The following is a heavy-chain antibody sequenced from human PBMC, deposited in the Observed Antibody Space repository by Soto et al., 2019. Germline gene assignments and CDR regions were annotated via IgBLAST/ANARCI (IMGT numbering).Heavy chain of an antibody. Sequence: QVQLVQSGAEVKKPGSSVKVSCKASGGTFSSYTISWVRQAPGQGLEWMGRIIPILGIANYAQKFQGRVTITGDKSTSTAYMELSSLRSEDTAVYYCARVGVTNDRSGYCSGGSCPEYFQHWGQGTLVTVSS. V-gene: IGHV1-69*02. CDR1: GGTFSSYT. CDR3: ARVGVTNDRSGYCSGGSCPEYFQH. D-gene: IGHD2-15*01. CDR2: IIPILGIA. J-gene: IGHJ1*01.